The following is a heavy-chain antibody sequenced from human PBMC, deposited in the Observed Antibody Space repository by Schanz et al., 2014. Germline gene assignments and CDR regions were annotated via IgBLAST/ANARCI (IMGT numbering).Heavy chain of an antibody. V-gene: IGHV3-23*04. CDR1: GFTFSSYA. CDR2: LSGSGGST. J-gene: IGHJ6*02. D-gene: IGHD2-15*01. CDR3: AKGMGYCSGGTCYDYYYYGVDV. Sequence: VQLVESGGGVVQPGRSLRLSCSASGFTFSSYAMHWVRQAPGKGLEWVSALSGSGGSTYYADSVKGRFTISRDNSENTLYLQMNSLSADDTAVCYCAKGMGYCSGGTCYDYYYYGVDVWGRGTTVTVAS.